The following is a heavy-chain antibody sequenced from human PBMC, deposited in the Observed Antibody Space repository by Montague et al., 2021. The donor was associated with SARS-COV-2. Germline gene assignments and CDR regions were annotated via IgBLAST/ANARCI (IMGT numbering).Heavy chain of an antibody. V-gene: IGHV4-4*02. CDR2: IFHSGIT. CDR3: ARGRLVGDSSSWYYFDY. D-gene: IGHD6-13*01. CDR1: GGSISTNNW. Sequence: SETLSLTCAVSGGSISTNNWWTWVRQPPGEGLVWIGQIFHSGITNYNPSLQSRVTISVDKSKNKFSLRLSSVTAADTAVYYCARGRLVGDSSSWYYFDYWGQGTLVAVSS. J-gene: IGHJ4*02.